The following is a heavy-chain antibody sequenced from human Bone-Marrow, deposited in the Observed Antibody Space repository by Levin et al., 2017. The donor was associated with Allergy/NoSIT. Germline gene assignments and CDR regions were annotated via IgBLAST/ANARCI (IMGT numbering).Heavy chain of an antibody. CDR2: IGTSGSTK. Sequence: GGSLRLSCAASGFTFSSYEMNWVRQAPGKGLEWVSFIGTSGSTKYYADSVKGRFTISRDNAKNSLYLQMNSLRAEDTAVYYCARDTLSDEDYMSGWFDPWGQGTLVAVSS. CDR3: ARDTLSDEDYMSGWFDP. D-gene: IGHD4-11*01. CDR1: GFTFSSYE. V-gene: IGHV3-48*03. J-gene: IGHJ5*02.